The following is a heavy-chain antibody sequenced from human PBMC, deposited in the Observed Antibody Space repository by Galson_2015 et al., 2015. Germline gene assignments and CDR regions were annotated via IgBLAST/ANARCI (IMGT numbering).Heavy chain of an antibody. V-gene: IGHV3-23*01. CDR3: AKEPRGNYLTTDY. CDR1: GFTFSSDA. CDR2: IVGSGSSS. D-gene: IGHD1-7*01. J-gene: IGHJ4*02. Sequence: SLRLSCAASGFTFSSDAMNWVRQAPGRGLEWVSYIVGSGSSSYYADSVKGRFTISRDNSKNTLYLQMNSLRAEDTAIYYYAKEPRGNYLTTDYWGQGTLVTVSS.